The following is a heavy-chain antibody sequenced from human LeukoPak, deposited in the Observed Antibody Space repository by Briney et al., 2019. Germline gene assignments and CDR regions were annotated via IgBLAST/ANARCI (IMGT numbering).Heavy chain of an antibody. D-gene: IGHD6-6*01. CDR3: ARGRKKYPARLLDY. CDR1: GGTFSSYA. J-gene: IGHJ4*02. CDR2: IIPILGIA. Sequence: SVKVSCKASGGTFSSYAISWVRQAPGQGLEWMGRIIPILGIANYAQKFQGRVTITADKSTSTAYMELSSLRSEGTAVYYCARGRKKYPARLLDYWGQGTLVTVSS. V-gene: IGHV1-69*04.